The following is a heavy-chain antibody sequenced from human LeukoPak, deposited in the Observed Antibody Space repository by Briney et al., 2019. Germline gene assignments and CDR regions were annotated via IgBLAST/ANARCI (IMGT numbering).Heavy chain of an antibody. Sequence: PGGSLRLSCAASGFTFSSYWMHWVRQAPGKGLVWVSRINSGGSSTSYADSVKGRFTISRDNAKNTLYLQMNSLRAEDTAVYYCAREGIAVAGPLDYWGQGTLVTVSS. CDR3: AREGIAVAGPLDY. J-gene: IGHJ4*02. V-gene: IGHV3-74*01. D-gene: IGHD6-19*01. CDR2: INSGGSST. CDR1: GFTFSSYW.